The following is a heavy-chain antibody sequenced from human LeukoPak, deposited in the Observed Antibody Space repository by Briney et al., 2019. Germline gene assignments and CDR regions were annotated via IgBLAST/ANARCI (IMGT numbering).Heavy chain of an antibody. Sequence: GGSLRLSCAASGFTFSSYGMHWVRQAPGKGLEWVTFIRYDESNKYYADSVKGRFTISRDNSKNTLYLQMNSLRAEDTAVYYCARDSSTYYYGSGSYGGSVDYWGQGTLVTVSS. CDR2: IRYDESNK. V-gene: IGHV3-30*02. J-gene: IGHJ4*02. CDR1: GFTFSSYG. CDR3: ARDSSTYYYGSGSYGGSVDY. D-gene: IGHD3-10*01.